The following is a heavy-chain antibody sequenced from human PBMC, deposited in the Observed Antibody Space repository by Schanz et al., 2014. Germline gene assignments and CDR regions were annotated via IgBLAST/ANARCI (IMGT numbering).Heavy chain of an antibody. V-gene: IGHV1-18*01. CDR3: ARGPLGTSP. Sequence: QVQLVQSGAEVKKPGASVKVSCKASRSTFSSYTISWVRQARGQGLEWVGWITAYNGNTNYAPKVQGRVTMTTDTSTSTAYMELSSLKSEDTAVYYCARGPLGTSPWGQGTLVTVSS. J-gene: IGHJ5*02. D-gene: IGHD5-12*01. CDR2: ITAYNGNT. CDR1: RSTFSSYT.